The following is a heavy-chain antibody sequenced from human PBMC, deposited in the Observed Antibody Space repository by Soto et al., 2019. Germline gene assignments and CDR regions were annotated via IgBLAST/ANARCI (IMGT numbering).Heavy chain of an antibody. CDR1: GYSFTSYW. J-gene: IGHJ6*02. Sequence: PGESLKISCKGSGYSFTSYWISWVRQMPGKGLEWMGRIDPSDSYTNYSPSFQGHVTISADKSISTAYLQWSSLKASDTAMYYCARHTFFGSSGYHWHYHYGMVEWGQGTTVTVSS. CDR2: IDPSDSYT. CDR3: ARHTFFGSSGYHWHYHYGMVE. D-gene: IGHD3-22*01. V-gene: IGHV5-10-1*01.